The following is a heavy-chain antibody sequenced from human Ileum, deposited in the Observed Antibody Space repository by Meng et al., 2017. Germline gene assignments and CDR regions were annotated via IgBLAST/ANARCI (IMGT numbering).Heavy chain of an antibody. CDR2: IYWDDDK. CDR1: GFSLSTSGVG. J-gene: IGHJ5*02. V-gene: IGHV2-5*02. CDR3: AHRLAYSSNYNVGWFDP. Sequence: QIPLKESGTTLVKPTQTLTLTCTFSGFSLSTSGVGVAWIRQPPGKALECLALIYWDDDKRYNPSLKNRLTITKDTSKNQVVLTMTNMDLVDTATYYCAHRLAYSSNYNVGWFDPWGQGTLVTVSS. D-gene: IGHD6-13*01.